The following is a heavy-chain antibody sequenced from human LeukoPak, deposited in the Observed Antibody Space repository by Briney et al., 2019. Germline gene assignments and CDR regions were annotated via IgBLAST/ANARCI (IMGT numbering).Heavy chain of an antibody. V-gene: IGHV5-51*01. D-gene: IGHD5-18*01. CDR3: ATQVDTTMVARDYFFDY. Sequence: GESLKISCKGSGYSFTSYWIGWVRQMPGKGLEWMGIIYPGDSGTRYSPSFQGQVTISADKSISTAYLQWSSLKASDTAMYYCATQVDTTMVARDYFFDYWGQGTLVTVSS. CDR2: IYPGDSGT. J-gene: IGHJ4*02. CDR1: GYSFTSYW.